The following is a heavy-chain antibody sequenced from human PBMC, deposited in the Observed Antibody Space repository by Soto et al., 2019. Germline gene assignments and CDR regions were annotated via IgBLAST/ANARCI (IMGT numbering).Heavy chain of an antibody. CDR1: GFTFSGQW. D-gene: IGHD3-10*01. J-gene: IGHJ4*02. Sequence: HPGGSLRLSCVASGFTFSGQWMSWVRQAPGKGLEWVANINQDGSEKNCVDSVKGRFTISRDNAKNSVYLQMNSLRAEDTAVYFCARSKDPFPSYYYGSGSYNFDYWGQGTLVTVSS. V-gene: IGHV3-7*01. CDR2: INQDGSEK. CDR3: ARSKDPFPSYYYGSGSYNFDY.